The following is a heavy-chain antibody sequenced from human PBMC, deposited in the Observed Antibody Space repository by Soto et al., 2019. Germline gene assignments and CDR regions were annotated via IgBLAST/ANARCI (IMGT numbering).Heavy chain of an antibody. Sequence: QVQLQESGPGLVKPSETLSLTCTVSGGSISSYYWSWIRQPAGKGLEWIGYIYYSGSTNYNPSLKSRVTITVDTSKNQVSLMLSSVTAADAAVYYCARHQWGPRLTGVARTGLVYAFDIWGQGTMVTVSS. CDR3: ARHQWGPRLTGVARTGLVYAFDI. D-gene: IGHD6-19*01. J-gene: IGHJ3*02. V-gene: IGHV4-59*08. CDR2: IYYSGST. CDR1: GGSISSYY.